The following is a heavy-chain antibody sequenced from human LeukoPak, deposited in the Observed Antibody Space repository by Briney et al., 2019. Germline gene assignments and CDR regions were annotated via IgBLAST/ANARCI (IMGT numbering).Heavy chain of an antibody. CDR1: GLTVGFKC. CDR3: ATRPDGNDVPYFDY. D-gene: IGHD5-12*01. J-gene: IGHJ4*02. V-gene: IGHV3-66*01. Sequence: PGGSLRLSCAASGLTVGFKCMSWVRQAPGKGLGWVSIIYSGGSSYYADSVKGRFTVPRDTSKNTLYLQMNSLRAEDTAVYYCATRPDGNDVPYFDYWGQGTLVTVSS. CDR2: IYSGGSS.